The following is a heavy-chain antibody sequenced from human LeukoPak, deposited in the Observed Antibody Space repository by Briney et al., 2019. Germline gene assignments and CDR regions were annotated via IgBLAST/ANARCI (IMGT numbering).Heavy chain of an antibody. D-gene: IGHD3-10*01. CDR3: ARVGGH. CDR2: ISYDGSNK. Sequence: PGGSLRLSCAASGFTFSSYAMHWVRQAPGKGLEWVAVISYDGSNKYYADSVKGRFTISRDNSKNTPYLQMNSLRAEDTAVYYCARVGGHWGQGTLVTVSS. V-gene: IGHV3-30*04. J-gene: IGHJ4*02. CDR1: GFTFSSYA.